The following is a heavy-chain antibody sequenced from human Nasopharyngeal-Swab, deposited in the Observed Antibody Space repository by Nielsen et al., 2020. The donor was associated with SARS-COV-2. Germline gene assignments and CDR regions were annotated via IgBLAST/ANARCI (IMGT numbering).Heavy chain of an antibody. CDR1: GFTFDDYA. J-gene: IGHJ4*02. CDR3: AKDATENSYYDILTGNYFDY. Sequence: GGSLRLSCAASGFTFDDYAMHWVRQAPGKGLEWVSGISWNSGSIGYADSVKGRFTISRDNAKNSLYLQMNSLRAEDTASYYCAKDATENSYYDILTGNYFDYWGQGTLVTVSS. D-gene: IGHD3-9*01. CDR2: ISWNSGSI. V-gene: IGHV3-9*01.